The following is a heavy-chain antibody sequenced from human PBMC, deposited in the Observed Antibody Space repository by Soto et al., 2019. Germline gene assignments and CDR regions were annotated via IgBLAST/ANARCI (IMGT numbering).Heavy chain of an antibody. CDR1: GYTFTSYY. V-gene: IGHV1-46*03. CDR2: VNPSGGST. D-gene: IGHD3-10*01. J-gene: IGHJ6*03. Sequence: APVKVSCKASGYTFTSYYMHWVRQAPGQGLEWMGIVNPSGGSTSYAQKFQGRVTMTRDTSTSTVYMELSSLRSEDTAVYYCARAGYYGSGSYNYYYYYMDVWGKGTTVTVSS. CDR3: ARAGYYGSGSYNYYYYYMDV.